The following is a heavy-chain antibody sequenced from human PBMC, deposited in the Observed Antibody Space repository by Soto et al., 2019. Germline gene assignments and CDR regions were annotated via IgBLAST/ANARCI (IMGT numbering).Heavy chain of an antibody. CDR3: AGVEMATNNRPFDY. D-gene: IGHD5-12*01. V-gene: IGHV3-30*03. CDR2: ISYDGINK. J-gene: IGHJ4*02. CDR1: GFTFSSYG. Sequence: PGGSLRLSCAASGFTFSSYGMHWVRQAPGKGLEWVAVISYDGINKYYADSVKGRFTISRDNSKNTLYLQMNSLRAEDTAVYYCAGVEMATNNRPFDYWGQGTLVTVSS.